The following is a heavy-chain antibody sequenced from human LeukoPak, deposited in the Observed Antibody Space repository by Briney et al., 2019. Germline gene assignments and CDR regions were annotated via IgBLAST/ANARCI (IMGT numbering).Heavy chain of an antibody. Sequence: GTSXKVSCKASGFTFTSSAMQWVRQARGQRLEWIGWIVVGSGNTNYAQKFQERVTITRDMSTSTAYMELSSLRSEDTAVYYCAADYYDSSGYYYAYWGQGTLVTVSS. J-gene: IGHJ4*02. V-gene: IGHV1-58*02. CDR1: GFTFTSSA. CDR2: IVVGSGNT. D-gene: IGHD3-22*01. CDR3: AADYYDSSGYYYAY.